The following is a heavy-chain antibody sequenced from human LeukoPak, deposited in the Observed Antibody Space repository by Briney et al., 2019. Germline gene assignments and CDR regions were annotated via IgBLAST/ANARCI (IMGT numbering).Heavy chain of an antibody. CDR3: AKDPAARPLRLITDDAFDI. Sequence: GGSLRLSCEVSGFTFSNYGIHWVRQAPGKGLEWVAFIRHDGSNKYDADSVKGRFTISRDNSKNTLYLQMNSLRPEDTAVYYCAKDPAARPLRLITDDAFDIWGQGTMVTVSS. CDR1: GFTFSNYG. D-gene: IGHD3-16*01. CDR2: IRHDGSNK. J-gene: IGHJ3*02. V-gene: IGHV3-30*02.